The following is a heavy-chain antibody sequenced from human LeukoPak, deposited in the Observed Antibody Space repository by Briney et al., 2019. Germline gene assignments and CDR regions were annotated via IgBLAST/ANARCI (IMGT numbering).Heavy chain of an antibody. CDR1: GFTFSSYG. CDR2: ISYDGSNK. D-gene: IGHD6-13*01. J-gene: IGHJ4*02. Sequence: GGSLRLSCAASGFTFSSYGMHWVRQAPGKGLEWVAVISYDGSNKYYADSVKGRFTISRDNSKNTLYLQMNSLRAEDTAVYYCATYRRSSQYYFDYWGQGTLVIVSS. CDR3: ATYRRSSQYYFDY. V-gene: IGHV3-30*03.